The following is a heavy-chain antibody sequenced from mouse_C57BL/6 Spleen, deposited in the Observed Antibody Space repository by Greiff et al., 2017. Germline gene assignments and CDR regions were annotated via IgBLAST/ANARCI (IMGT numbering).Heavy chain of an antibody. Sequence: QVQLQQPGAELVRPGSSVKLSCKASGYTFTSYWMHWVKQRPIQGLEWIGNIDPSDSETHYNQKFKDKATLTVDKSSSTAYMQLSSLTSEDSAVYYCARGDGYYGVVYYFDYWGQGTTLTVSS. CDR3: ARGDGYYGVVYYFDY. D-gene: IGHD2-3*01. CDR1: GYTFTSYW. J-gene: IGHJ2*01. V-gene: IGHV1-52*01. CDR2: IDPSDSET.